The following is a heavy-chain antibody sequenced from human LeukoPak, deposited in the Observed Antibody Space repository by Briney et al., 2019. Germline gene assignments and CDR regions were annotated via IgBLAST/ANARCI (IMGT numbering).Heavy chain of an antibody. Sequence: GGSLRLSCAASGFTFSGYAMSWVRQAPGKGLEWVSAISSSGGSTYYADSVKGRFTISRDNSKNTLYLQMNSLRAEDMAVYYCAKGGSGSSSGRYFDYWGQGTLVTVSS. CDR1: GFTFSGYA. D-gene: IGHD6-6*01. CDR3: AKGGSGSSSGRYFDY. CDR2: ISSSGGST. V-gene: IGHV3-23*01. J-gene: IGHJ4*02.